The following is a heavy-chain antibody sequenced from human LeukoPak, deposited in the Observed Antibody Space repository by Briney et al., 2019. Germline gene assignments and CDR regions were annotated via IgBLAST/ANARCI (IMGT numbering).Heavy chain of an antibody. V-gene: IGHV3-30*02. J-gene: IGHJ4*02. CDR2: IRYDGSNK. CDR3: ARTPMIVVVAYFDY. D-gene: IGHD3-22*01. CDR1: GFTFSSYG. Sequence: GGSLRLSCAASGFTFSSYGMHWVRQAPGKGLEWVAFIRYDGSNKYYADSVKGRFTISRDNAKNSLYLQMNSLRAEDTAVYYCARTPMIVVVAYFDYWGQGTLVTVSS.